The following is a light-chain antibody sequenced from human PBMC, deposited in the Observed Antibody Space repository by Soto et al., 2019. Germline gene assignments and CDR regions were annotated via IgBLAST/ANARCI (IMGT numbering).Light chain of an antibody. CDR2: EVS. V-gene: IGLV2-14*01. J-gene: IGLJ1*01. CDR1: SSDVGGYNY. Sequence: SVLTKPASVSGSPGQSITISCTGTSSDVGGYNYVSWYQQHPGKAPKLMIYEVSNRPSGVSNRFSGSKSGNTASLTISGLQAEDEADYYCSSYTSSAHYVFGTGTKVTVL. CDR3: SSYTSSAHYV.